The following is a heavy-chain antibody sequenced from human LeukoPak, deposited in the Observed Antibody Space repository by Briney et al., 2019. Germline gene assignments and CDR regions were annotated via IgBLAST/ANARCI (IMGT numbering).Heavy chain of an antibody. Sequence: SETLSLTCTVSGGSISGYYWSWIRQPSGKGLEWIGRIYTSGSTNYNPSLKSRVAMSVDTSKNQFSLKVSSVTAADTAVYCCAKDARRTDGWYFFDYWGQGTLVTVSS. D-gene: IGHD6-19*01. CDR3: AKDARRTDGWYFFDY. CDR2: IYTSGST. J-gene: IGHJ4*02. V-gene: IGHV4-4*07. CDR1: GGSISGYY.